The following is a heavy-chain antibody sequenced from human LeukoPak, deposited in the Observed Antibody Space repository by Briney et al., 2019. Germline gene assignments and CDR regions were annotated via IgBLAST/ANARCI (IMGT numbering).Heavy chain of an antibody. Sequence: SETLSLTCAVYGGSFSGYYWSWIRQPPGKGLEWIGSIYYSGSTYYNPSLKSRVTISVDTSKNQFSLKLSSVTAADTAVYYCARHSYGDYSRYYYYMDVWGKGTTVTVSS. CDR2: IYYSGST. V-gene: IGHV4-34*01. J-gene: IGHJ6*03. D-gene: IGHD4-17*01. CDR1: GGSFSGYY. CDR3: ARHSYGDYSRYYYYMDV.